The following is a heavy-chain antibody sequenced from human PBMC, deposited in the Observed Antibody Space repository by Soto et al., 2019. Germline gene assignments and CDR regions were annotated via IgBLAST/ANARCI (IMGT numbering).Heavy chain of an antibody. D-gene: IGHD3-10*01. J-gene: IGHJ5*02. CDR1: GYTFTSHC. CDR3: ARDLLFDX. Sequence: GASVKXSCKASGYTFTSHCMHWVRQAPGQKIEWMGWINAGNGNTKYSQKFQGRVTITRDTSASTAYMELSSLRSEDTAVYYCARDLLFDXSGQGTLVTVSS. V-gene: IGHV1-3*01. CDR2: INAGNGNT.